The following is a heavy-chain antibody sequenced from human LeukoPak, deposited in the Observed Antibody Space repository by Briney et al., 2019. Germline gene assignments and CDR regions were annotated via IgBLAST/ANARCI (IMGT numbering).Heavy chain of an antibody. Sequence: SETLSLTCTVSGGSISGSNYNWGWIPQPPGEGLEWIGSIYYSGTASYNPSLKRRVTISVDTSNSHFSLWLASVTAADTAVYYCAIGLLNRRESDWGQGTLVTVSS. D-gene: IGHD3-10*01. V-gene: IGHV4-39*02. CDR3: AIGLLNRRESD. CDR2: IYYSGTA. CDR1: GGSISGSNYN. J-gene: IGHJ4*02.